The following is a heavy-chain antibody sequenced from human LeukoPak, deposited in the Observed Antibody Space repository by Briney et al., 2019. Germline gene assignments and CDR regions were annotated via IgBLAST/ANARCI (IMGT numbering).Heavy chain of an antibody. CDR3: AREGLLGIDY. D-gene: IGHD3-10*01. CDR2: MYYSGST. J-gene: IGHJ4*02. CDR1: GGSISSTNYY. Sequence: SETLSLTCTVSGGSISSTNYYWGWIRQPPGKGLEWIGSMYYSGSTYYNPSLKSRVTISVDTSKNQFSLKLSSVTAADTAVYYCAREGLLGIDYWGQGTLVTVSS. V-gene: IGHV4-39*07.